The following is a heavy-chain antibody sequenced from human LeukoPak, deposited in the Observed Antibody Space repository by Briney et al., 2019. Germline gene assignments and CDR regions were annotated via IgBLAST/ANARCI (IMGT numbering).Heavy chain of an antibody. CDR3: ASIVATIREHYNYYYYMDV. Sequence: TSQTLSLTCTVSGGSISSGSYYWSWIRQHPGKGLEWIGYIYYSGSTYYNPSLKSRVTISVDTSKNQFSLKLSSVTAADTAVYYCASIVATIREHYNYYYYMDVWGKGTTVTVSS. J-gene: IGHJ6*03. V-gene: IGHV4-31*03. CDR2: IYYSGST. CDR1: GGSISSGSYY. D-gene: IGHD5-12*01.